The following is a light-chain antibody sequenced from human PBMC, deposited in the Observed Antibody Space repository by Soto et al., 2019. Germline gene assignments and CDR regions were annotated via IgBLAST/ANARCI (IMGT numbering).Light chain of an antibody. CDR1: QSIGGY. CDR2: AAS. V-gene: IGKV1-39*01. Sequence: DIQMTQSPSSLSASVGDRFTITCRASQSIGGYLNWYQQKPGKAPKLLIYAASSLHSGVPSRFSGSGSGTDFTLTISSLQPEDFATYSCQQTYRTPLTFGGGTKVDIK. J-gene: IGKJ4*01. CDR3: QQTYRTPLT.